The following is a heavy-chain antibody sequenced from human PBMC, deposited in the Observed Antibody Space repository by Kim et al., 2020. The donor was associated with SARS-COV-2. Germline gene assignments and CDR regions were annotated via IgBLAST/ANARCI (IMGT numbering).Heavy chain of an antibody. D-gene: IGHD3-3*01. CDR3: ASPTRDFDFWSGYYNGMDV. V-gene: IGHV7-4-1*02. Sequence: ASVKVSCKASGYTFTSYAMNWVRQAPGQGLEWMGWINTNTGNPTYAQGFTGRFVFSLDTSVSTAYLQISSLKAEDTAVYYCASPTRDFDFWSGYYNGMDVWGQGTTVTVSS. CDR2: INTNTGNP. J-gene: IGHJ6*02. CDR1: GYTFTSYA.